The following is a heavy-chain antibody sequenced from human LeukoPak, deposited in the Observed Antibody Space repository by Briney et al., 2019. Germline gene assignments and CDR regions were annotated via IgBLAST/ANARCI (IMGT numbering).Heavy chain of an antibody. J-gene: IGHJ4*02. D-gene: IGHD3-22*01. CDR2: IYYSGST. CDR3: ARSSGYVFDY. CDR1: GGSISGSSYY. V-gene: IGHV4-39*01. Sequence: SETLSLTCTVSGGSISGSSYYWGWVRQPPRKGLEWIGYIYYSGSTYYNPSPKSRVTISVDTSKNQFSLKLNSVTAADTAVYYCARSSGYVFDYWGQGTLVTVSS.